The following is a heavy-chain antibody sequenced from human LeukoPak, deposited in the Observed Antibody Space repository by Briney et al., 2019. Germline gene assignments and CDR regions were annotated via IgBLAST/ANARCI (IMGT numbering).Heavy chain of an antibody. J-gene: IGHJ4*02. CDR3: ARSYTYYYGSGSFEG. D-gene: IGHD3-10*01. Sequence: ASVKVSCKVSGYTLTELSMHWVRQAPGKGLEWMGGFDPEDGETIYAQKFQGRVTMTEDTSTDTAYMELSSLRSEDTAVYYCARSYTYYYGSGSFEGWGQGTLVTVSS. V-gene: IGHV1-24*01. CDR1: GYTLTELS. CDR2: FDPEDGET.